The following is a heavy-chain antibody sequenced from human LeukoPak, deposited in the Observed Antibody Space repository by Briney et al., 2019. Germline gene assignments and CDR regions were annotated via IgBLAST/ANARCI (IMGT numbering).Heavy chain of an antibody. CDR1: GYTFTSYY. V-gene: IGHV1-2*02. CDR2: IDPNSGGT. J-gene: IGHJ4*02. D-gene: IGHD2-21*02. Sequence: ASVKVPCKASGYTFTSYYMHWVRQAPGQGLEWMGWIDPNSGGTNYAQNFLGRVTMTRDTSISTAYMELSSLRSDDTAVYYCARGHSDLDYWGQGTLVTVSS. CDR3: ARGHSDLDY.